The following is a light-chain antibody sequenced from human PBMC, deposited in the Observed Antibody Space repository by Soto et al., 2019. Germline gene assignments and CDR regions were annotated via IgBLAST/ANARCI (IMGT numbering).Light chain of an antibody. V-gene: IGLV1-44*01. Sequence: QSVLTQPPAASGTPGQRVTISCSGSSSNIGNNAVLWYQHLPGTAPKLLIYSTNQLPSGVPDRFSGSKSGTSASLAISGLQSEDEADYCCATWDDSLNGWVFGGGTKVTVL. CDR2: STN. J-gene: IGLJ3*02. CDR1: SSNIGNNA. CDR3: ATWDDSLNGWV.